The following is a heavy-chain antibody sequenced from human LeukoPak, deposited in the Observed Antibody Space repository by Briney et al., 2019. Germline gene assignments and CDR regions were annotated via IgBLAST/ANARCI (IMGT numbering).Heavy chain of an antibody. CDR1: GFTFSSYD. D-gene: IGHD3-22*01. CDR3: ARERYYHDNRGYRGHGLDV. CDR2: IGSAGDT. V-gene: IGHV3-13*01. J-gene: IGHJ6*02. Sequence: PGGSLRLSCAASGFTFSSYDMHWVRQATGKGLEWVSGIGSAGDTYYRGSVKGRFTISREDAKSSLYLQMNSLTAGDTAVYYCARERYYHDNRGYRGHGLDVWGRGTTVTVSS.